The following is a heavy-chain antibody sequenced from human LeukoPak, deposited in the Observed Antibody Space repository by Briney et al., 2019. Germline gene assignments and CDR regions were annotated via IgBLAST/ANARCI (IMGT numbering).Heavy chain of an antibody. D-gene: IGHD2-2*01. CDR2: IYSGGST. Sequence: PGGSLRLSCEGSGLTVSSNYMSWVRQAPGKGLEWVSVIYSGGSTYYAGSVKGRFTISKDNSKNTLYLQMNSLRAEDTAVYYCATSAAVRLFDYWGQGALVTVSS. J-gene: IGHJ4*02. CDR1: GLTVSSNY. CDR3: ATSAAVRLFDY. V-gene: IGHV3-53*01.